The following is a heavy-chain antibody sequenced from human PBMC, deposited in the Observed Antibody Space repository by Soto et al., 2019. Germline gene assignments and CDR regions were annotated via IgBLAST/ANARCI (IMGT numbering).Heavy chain of an antibody. CDR3: AHVTRYRGQLENPFDY. J-gene: IGHJ4*02. V-gene: IGHV2-5*02. D-gene: IGHD1-26*01. Sequence: SGPTLVNPTQTLTLTCTFSGFSLSTVGVGVAWIRQPPGKALEWLALIYWDGDKRYSPSLKTRLTITKDTSKNQVVLTMTNMDPVDTATYFCAHVTRYRGQLENPFDYWGQGTLVTVSS. CDR1: GFSLSTVGVG. CDR2: IYWDGDK.